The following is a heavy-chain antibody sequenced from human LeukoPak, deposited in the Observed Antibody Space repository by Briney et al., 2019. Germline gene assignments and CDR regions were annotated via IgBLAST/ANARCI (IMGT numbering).Heavy chain of an antibody. D-gene: IGHD2-15*01. CDR1: GYTFTNYP. V-gene: IGHV1-3*01. J-gene: IGHJ4*02. Sequence: GASVKVSCKASGYTFTNYPIHWVRQAPGQRLEWMGWVNAGNGNTKYSQKFQGRVTITRDTSASTAYMELSSLRSEDTAVYYCARESPCSGGGCHARLDYWGQGTLVTVSS. CDR3: ARESPCSGGGCHARLDY. CDR2: VNAGNGNT.